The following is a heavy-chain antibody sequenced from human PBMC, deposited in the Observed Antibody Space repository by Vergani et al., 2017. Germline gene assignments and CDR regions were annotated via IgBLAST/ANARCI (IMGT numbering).Heavy chain of an antibody. V-gene: IGHV4-61*02. J-gene: IGHJ3*02. Sequence: QVQLQESGPGLVKPSQTLSLTCTVSGGSISSGSYYWSWIRQPAGKGLEWIGRIYTSGSTNYNPSLKSRVTISVDTSKNQFSLKLSSVTAADTAVYYCARDWGWNHAFDIWGQGTTVTVSS. CDR3: ARDWGWNHAFDI. CDR2: IYTSGST. D-gene: IGHD1-1*01. CDR1: GGSISSGSYY.